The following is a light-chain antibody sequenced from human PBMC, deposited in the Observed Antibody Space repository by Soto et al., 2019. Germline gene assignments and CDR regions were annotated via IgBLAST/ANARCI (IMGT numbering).Light chain of an antibody. CDR3: QQYSSSPLT. V-gene: IGKV3-20*01. CDR2: GAS. Sequence: EIVLTQSPGTLSLSPGERATLSCRASQTVRSSYLAWYQQKPGQAPRLLIYGASSRATGIPDRFSGSGSGTDFTLTITRLEPEDFAVYYCQQYSSSPLTFGGGTNVEIK. CDR1: QTVRSSY. J-gene: IGKJ4*01.